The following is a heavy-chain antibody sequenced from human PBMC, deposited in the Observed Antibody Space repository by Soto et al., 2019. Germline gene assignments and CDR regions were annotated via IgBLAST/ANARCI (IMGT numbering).Heavy chain of an antibody. D-gene: IGHD3-16*02. V-gene: IGHV3-23*01. Sequence: HPGGSLRLSCAASGFTFSSYAMSWVRQAPGKGLEWVSAISGSGGSTYYADSVKGRFTISRDNSKNTPYLQMNSLRAEDTAVYYCAKMSPIMITFGGVIGPFDYWGQGTLVTVSS. CDR2: ISGSGGST. CDR1: GFTFSSYA. J-gene: IGHJ4*02. CDR3: AKMSPIMITFGGVIGPFDY.